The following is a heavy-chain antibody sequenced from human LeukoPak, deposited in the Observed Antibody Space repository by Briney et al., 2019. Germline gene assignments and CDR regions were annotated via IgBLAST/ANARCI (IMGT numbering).Heavy chain of an antibody. J-gene: IGHJ4*02. Sequence: SVKVSCKASGGTFSSYTISWVRQAPGQGLEWMGRIIPILGIANYAQKFQGRVTITADKSTSTAYMELSSLRAEDTAVYYCARCLEGGDILTGSGYWGQGTLVTVSS. CDR3: ARCLEGGDILTGSGY. V-gene: IGHV1-69*02. CDR2: IIPILGIA. CDR1: GGTFSSYT. D-gene: IGHD3-9*01.